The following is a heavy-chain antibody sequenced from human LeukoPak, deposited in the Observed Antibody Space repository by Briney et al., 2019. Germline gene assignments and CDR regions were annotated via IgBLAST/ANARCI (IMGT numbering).Heavy chain of an antibody. V-gene: IGHV1-2*02. CDR3: ARGRVINDFWSGYYSDY. D-gene: IGHD3-3*01. Sequence: GASVKVSCKASGYTFTGYYMHWVRQAPGQGLEWMGWINPNSGGTNYAQKFQGRVTMTRDTSISTAYMELSRLRSDDTAVYYCARGRVINDFWSGYYSDYWGQGTLVTVSP. CDR2: INPNSGGT. J-gene: IGHJ4*02. CDR1: GYTFTGYY.